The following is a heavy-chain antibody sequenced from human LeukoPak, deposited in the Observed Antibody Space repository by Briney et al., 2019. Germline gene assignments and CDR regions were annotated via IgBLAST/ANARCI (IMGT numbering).Heavy chain of an antibody. V-gene: IGHV4-30-2*01. D-gene: IGHD3-16*01. CDR2: IYHSGST. CDR1: GGSISSGGYY. J-gene: IGHJ3*02. Sequence: SETLSLTCTVSGGSISSGGYYWSWIRQPPGKGLEWIGYIYHSGSTYYNPSLKSRVTISVDRSKNQFSLKLSSVTAAGTAVYYCARGGIPAFDIWGQGTMVTVSS. CDR3: ARGGIPAFDI.